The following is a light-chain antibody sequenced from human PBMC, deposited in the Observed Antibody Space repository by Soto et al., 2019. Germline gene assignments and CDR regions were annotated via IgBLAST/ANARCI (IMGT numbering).Light chain of an antibody. Sequence: DIQMTQSPSSLSASVGDRVTITCRASQDISNFLVWFQQKPGKVHNLLIYAASTLQSGVPSRFSGSGSGTDFPMTISSLQPEDVGTYFCHKYNSAPFTFGPGNTVDVK. CDR1: QDISNF. V-gene: IGKV1-27*01. J-gene: IGKJ3*01. CDR3: HKYNSAPFT. CDR2: AAS.